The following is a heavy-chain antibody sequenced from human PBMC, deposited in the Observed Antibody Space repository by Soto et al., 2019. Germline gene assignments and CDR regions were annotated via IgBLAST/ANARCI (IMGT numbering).Heavy chain of an antibody. J-gene: IGHJ4*02. V-gene: IGHV3-33*01. CDR1: GFTFSSYG. CDR3: AREWALSGSHFDY. Sequence: GGSLRLSCAASGFTFSSYGMHWVRQAPGKGLEWVAVIWYDGSNKYYADSVKGRFTISRDNSKNTLYLQMNSLRAEDTAVYYCAREWALSGSHFDYSGQGTLVTVSS. D-gene: IGHD1-26*01. CDR2: IWYDGSNK.